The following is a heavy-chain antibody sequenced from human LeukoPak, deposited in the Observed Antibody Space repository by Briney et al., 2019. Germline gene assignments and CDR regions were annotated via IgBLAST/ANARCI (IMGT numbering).Heavy chain of an antibody. V-gene: IGHV4-59*01. D-gene: IGHD3-22*01. CDR3: ASASSDYYYYLDY. J-gene: IGHJ4*02. CDR2: IFYSGST. CDR1: GGSISSYY. Sequence: SETLSLTCTVSGGSISSYYWSWIRQPPGKGLEWIGYIFYSGSTNYNPSLKSRVTISVDTSKNQFSLRLSSVTAADTAVYYCASASSDYYYYLDYWGQGTLVTVSS.